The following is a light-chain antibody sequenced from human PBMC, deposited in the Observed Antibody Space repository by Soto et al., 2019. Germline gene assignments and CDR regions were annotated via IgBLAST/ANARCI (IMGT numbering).Light chain of an antibody. V-gene: IGLV1-47*01. J-gene: IGLJ3*02. CDR2: RNN. CDR1: SSNIGSNY. CDR3: AAWDDSPHWV. Sequence: QSVLTQPPSSSGTPGQRVPISCSGRSSNIGSNYVYWYQQLPGTAPKLLSYRNNQRPSGVPVRFSGSKSGTSASLASSGLRSEDDSYYYCAAWDDSPHWVFGGGTKVTVL.